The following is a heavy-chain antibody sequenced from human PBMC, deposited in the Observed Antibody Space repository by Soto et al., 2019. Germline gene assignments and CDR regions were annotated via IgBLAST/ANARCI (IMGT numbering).Heavy chain of an antibody. CDR2: ISGSGGST. D-gene: IGHD2-8*01. V-gene: IGHV3-23*01. CDR1: GFTFSSYG. CDR3: AKVLRYCTNGVCYTDYGMDV. J-gene: IGHJ6*02. Sequence: LRLSCAASGFTFSSYGMSWVRQAPGKGLEWVSAISGSGGSTYYADSVKGRFTISRDNSKNTLYLQMNSLRAEDTAVYYCAKVLRYCTNGVCYTDYGMDVWGQGTTVTVSS.